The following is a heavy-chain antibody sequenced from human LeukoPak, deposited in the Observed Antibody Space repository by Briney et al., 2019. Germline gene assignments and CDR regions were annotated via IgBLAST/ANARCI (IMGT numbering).Heavy chain of an antibody. D-gene: IGHD1-26*01. CDR3: AKGLGAGCLIVDALDI. CDR2: ITWNSGSI. Sequence: GGSLSLSCAASGFPFDNYGMHWVRQAPGKGLEWVSGITWNSGSILYADSVKGRFTISRDNAKNSLYLQMNSLRGEDTALYYCAKGLGAGCLIVDALDIWGQGTMVTVSS. J-gene: IGHJ3*02. V-gene: IGHV3-9*01. CDR1: GFPFDNYG.